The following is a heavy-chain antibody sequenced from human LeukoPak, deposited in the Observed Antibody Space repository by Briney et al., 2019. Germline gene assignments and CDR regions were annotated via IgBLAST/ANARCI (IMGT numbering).Heavy chain of an antibody. Sequence: PGGSLRLSCAASGFTFSNYYMHWVRQAPGKGLVWVSVIYSGGSTYYAESVKGRFTISRDNSKNTLYLQMKSLGAEDTAVYYCAREFEVAGLAMDVWGKGTTVTVSS. CDR3: AREFEVAGLAMDV. J-gene: IGHJ6*04. CDR2: IYSGGST. CDR1: GFTFSNYY. D-gene: IGHD6-19*01. V-gene: IGHV3-53*01.